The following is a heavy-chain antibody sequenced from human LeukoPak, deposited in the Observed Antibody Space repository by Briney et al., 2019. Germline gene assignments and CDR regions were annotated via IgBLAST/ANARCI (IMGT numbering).Heavy chain of an antibody. CDR2: IGAGGTFT. CDR1: GFTFSSYA. CDR3: AKDLDYTTCGYYFDY. J-gene: IGHJ4*02. D-gene: IGHD4-11*01. Sequence: GGSLRLSCTASGFTFSSYAMNWVRQAPGKGLEWVSGIGAGGTFTYYADSVKGRFTISRDNSRNTLYLQMNSLRADDTAVYYCAKDLDYTTCGYYFDYWGQGTLVTVSS. V-gene: IGHV3-23*01.